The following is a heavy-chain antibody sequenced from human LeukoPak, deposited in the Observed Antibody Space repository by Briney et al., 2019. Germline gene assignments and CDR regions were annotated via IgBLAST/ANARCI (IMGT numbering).Heavy chain of an antibody. Sequence: PGGSLRLSCAASGFTISAYWMTWLRQAPGKGLEWVAHIKHDGSETYYVDSVKGRFTVSRDNANNSVYLQMNSPRAEDTAVYYCARDTAVDYWGQGTLVTVSS. CDR2: IKHDGSET. CDR3: ARDTAVDY. J-gene: IGHJ4*02. V-gene: IGHV3-7*01. CDR1: GFTISAYW.